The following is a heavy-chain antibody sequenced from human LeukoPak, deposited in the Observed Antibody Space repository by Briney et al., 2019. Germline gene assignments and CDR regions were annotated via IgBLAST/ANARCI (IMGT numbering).Heavy chain of an antibody. D-gene: IGHD3-10*01. CDR2: IYYSGST. CDR1: GGSISSGGYY. V-gene: IGHV4-31*03. CDR3: ARAISPMVRGVMIPYYFDY. Sequence: SETLSLTCTVPGGSISSGGYYWSWIRQHPGKGLEWIGYIYYSGSTYYNPSLKSRVTISVDTSKNQFSLKLSSVTAADTAVYYCARAISPMVRGVMIPYYFDYWGQGTLVTVSS. J-gene: IGHJ4*02.